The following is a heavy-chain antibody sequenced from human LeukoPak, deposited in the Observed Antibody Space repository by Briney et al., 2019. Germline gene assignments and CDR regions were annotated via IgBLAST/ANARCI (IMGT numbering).Heavy chain of an antibody. CDR3: ATHLAAQLHTISLRQFDH. CDR2: IYYSGST. CDR1: GGSISSYY. V-gene: IGHV4-59*08. Sequence: SETLSLTCTVSGGSISSYYWSWIRQPPGKGLEWIGYIYYSGSTNYNPSLKSRVTISVDTSKNQFSLKLSSVAAADTAVYYCATHLAAQLHTISLRQFDHWGQGILVTVSS. D-gene: IGHD3-9*01. J-gene: IGHJ4*02.